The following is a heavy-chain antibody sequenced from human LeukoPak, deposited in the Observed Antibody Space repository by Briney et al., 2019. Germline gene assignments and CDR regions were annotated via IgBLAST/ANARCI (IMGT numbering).Heavy chain of an antibody. CDR3: ARQASGYGDLDP. V-gene: IGHV4-39*01. CDR2: IYYSGST. Sequence: SETLSLTCTVSGGSISSSSYYWGWIRQPPGKGLEWIGSIYYSGSTYYNPSLKSRVAISVDTSKNQFSLKLSSVTAADTAVYYCARQASGYGDLDPWGQGTLVTVSS. J-gene: IGHJ5*02. D-gene: IGHD4-17*01. CDR1: GGSISSSSYY.